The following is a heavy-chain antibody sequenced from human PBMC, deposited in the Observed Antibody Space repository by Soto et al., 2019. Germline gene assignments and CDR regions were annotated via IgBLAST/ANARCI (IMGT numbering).Heavy chain of an antibody. V-gene: IGHV1-69*13. D-gene: IGHD4-17*01. Sequence: GASVKVSCKASGGTFSSYAISWVRQAPGQGLEWMGGIIPIFGTANYAQKFQGRVTITADESTSTAYMELSSLRSEDTAVYYCAKDYGDRRLGYWGQGTLVTVSS. J-gene: IGHJ4*02. CDR1: GGTFSSYA. CDR2: IIPIFGTA. CDR3: AKDYGDRRLGY.